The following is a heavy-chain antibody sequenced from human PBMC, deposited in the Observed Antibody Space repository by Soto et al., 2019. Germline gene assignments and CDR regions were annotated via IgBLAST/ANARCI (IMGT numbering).Heavy chain of an antibody. D-gene: IGHD1-20*01. V-gene: IGHV1-69*13. J-gene: IGHJ6*02. CDR3: ARDQEERITGTTYENGIDV. Sequence: GASVKVSCKASGGTFSSYAISWVRQAPGQGLEWMGGIIPIFGTANYAQKFQGRVTITADESTSTAYMELSSLRSEDTAVYYCARDQEERITGTTYENGIDVWGQGTTVTVSS. CDR2: IIPIFGTA. CDR1: GGTFSSYA.